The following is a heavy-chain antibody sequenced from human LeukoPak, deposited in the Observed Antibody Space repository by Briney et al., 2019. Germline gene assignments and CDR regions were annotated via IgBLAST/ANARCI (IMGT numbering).Heavy chain of an antibody. CDR2: IYSGGST. J-gene: IGHJ4*02. V-gene: IGHV3-66*02. Sequence: GGSLRLSRAASGFTVSSNYMSWVRQAPGKGLEWVSVIYSGGSTYYADSVKGRFTISRDNSKNTLYLQMSSLRAEDTAVYYCARDVGALRVFDYWGQGTLVTVSS. CDR3: ARDVGALRVFDY. CDR1: GFTVSSNY. D-gene: IGHD3-16*01.